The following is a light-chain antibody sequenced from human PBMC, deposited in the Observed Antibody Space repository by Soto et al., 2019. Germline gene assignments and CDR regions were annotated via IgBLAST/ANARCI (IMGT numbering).Light chain of an antibody. Sequence: QLVLTQSPSASASLGASVNLTCTLSSLHSTYAIAWHQQQPEKGPRFLMKLHSDGSHIKGDGIPHRFSGSSSGAERYLTISSLQSEDEADYYCQTWDTGIVVFGGGTKVTVL. J-gene: IGLJ2*01. CDR1: SLHSTYA. CDR3: QTWDTGIVV. CDR2: LHSDGSH. V-gene: IGLV4-69*01.